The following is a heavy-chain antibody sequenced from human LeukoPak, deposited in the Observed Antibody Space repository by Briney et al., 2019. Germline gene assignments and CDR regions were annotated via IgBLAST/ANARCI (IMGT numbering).Heavy chain of an antibody. CDR1: GFTFSSYS. CDR2: ISSRSSTI. V-gene: IGHV3-48*01. D-gene: IGHD2-2*01. Sequence: PGGSLRLSCAASGFTFSSYSMNWVRQAPGKGLEWVSFISSRSSTIYYADSVKGRFTISRDNSKNTLYLQMNSLRAEDTAVYYCARVGSTSSLYYFDYWGQGTLVTVSS. CDR3: ARVGSTSSLYYFDY. J-gene: IGHJ4*02.